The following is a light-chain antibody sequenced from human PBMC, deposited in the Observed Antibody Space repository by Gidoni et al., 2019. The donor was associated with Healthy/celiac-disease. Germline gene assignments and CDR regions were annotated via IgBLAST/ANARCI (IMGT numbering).Light chain of an antibody. CDR2: GAS. CDR1: QSVSSIY. CDR3: QQYGSSPGYT. Sequence: EIVLTQSPGTLSLSPGERATLSSRASQSVSSIYLAWYQQKPGQAPRLLIDGASSRATSIPDRFSGSGSGTDFTLTISRLEPEDFAVYYCQQYGSSPGYTFGQGTKLEIK. J-gene: IGKJ2*01. V-gene: IGKV3-20*01.